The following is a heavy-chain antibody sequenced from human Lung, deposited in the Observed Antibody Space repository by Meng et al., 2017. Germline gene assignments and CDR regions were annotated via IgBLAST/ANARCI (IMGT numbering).Heavy chain of an antibody. CDR1: GYNFPSFW. V-gene: IGHV1-2*06. J-gene: IGHJ4*02. D-gene: IGHD6-13*01. Sequence: QVLLLSPGHAVKSPAASVTVSCKPSGYNFPSFWLHGVRRAPGQGLEWMGRIDPKSGDTHYAQRFQGRVTMTGDTSISTAYMELSGLRSDDTAMYYCARDEDISAAGKLFGDYWGQGTLVTVSS. CDR2: IDPKSGDT. CDR3: ARDEDISAAGKLFGDY.